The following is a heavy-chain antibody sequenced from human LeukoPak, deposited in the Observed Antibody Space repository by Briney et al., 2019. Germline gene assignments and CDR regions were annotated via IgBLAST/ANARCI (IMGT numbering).Heavy chain of an antibody. CDR1: GFTFSSYW. V-gene: IGHV3-7*01. Sequence: PGGSLRLSCAASGFTFSSYWMSWVRQAPGKGLEWVATIKQDGSEKYYVDSVKGRFTISRDNAKNSLYLQMNSLRAEDTAVYYCARDLYSSGWYYFDYWGQGTLVTVSS. CDR3: ARDLYSSGWYYFDY. CDR2: IKQDGSEK. J-gene: IGHJ4*02. D-gene: IGHD6-19*01.